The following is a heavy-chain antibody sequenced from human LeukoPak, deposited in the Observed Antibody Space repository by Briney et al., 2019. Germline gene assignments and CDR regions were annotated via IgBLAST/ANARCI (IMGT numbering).Heavy chain of an antibody. Sequence: GGSLRLSCAASRFTFSSYWMSWVRQAPGKGLEWVSSISSGSSYIYYADSVKGRFTISRDNAKNSLYLQMNSLRAEDTAVYYCATSKLLLDYFDYWGQGTLVTVSS. J-gene: IGHJ4*02. V-gene: IGHV3-21*01. CDR1: RFTFSSYW. CDR2: ISSGSSYI. CDR3: ATSKLLLDYFDY. D-gene: IGHD2-2*01.